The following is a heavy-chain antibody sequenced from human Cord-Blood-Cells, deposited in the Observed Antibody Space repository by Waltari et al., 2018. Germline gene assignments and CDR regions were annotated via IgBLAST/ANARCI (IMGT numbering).Heavy chain of an antibody. CDR1: GYTPTELS. V-gene: IGHV1-24*01. D-gene: IGHD6-6*01. Sequence: QVQLVQSGAEVKKPGAPVKVSCKVSGYTPTELSIHWVRQAPGKGLEWMGGFDPEDGETIYAQKFQGRVTMTENTSTDTAYRELSSLRSEDTAVYYCATSAARSYYFDYWGQGTLVTVSS. J-gene: IGHJ4*02. CDR3: ATSAARSYYFDY. CDR2: FDPEDGET.